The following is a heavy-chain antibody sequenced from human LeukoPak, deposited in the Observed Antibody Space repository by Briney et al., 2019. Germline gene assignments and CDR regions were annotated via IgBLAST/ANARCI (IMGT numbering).Heavy chain of an antibody. CDR1: GGSFSGYY. Sequence: PSETLSLTCAVYGGSFSGYYWSWIRQPPGKGLEWIGVIIHSGSTNYNPSLKSRVPISVDTSKNQFSLKLSSVTASDTAVYYCARGNAYDFWGSYSWFDPWGQGTLVTVSS. V-gene: IGHV4-34*01. J-gene: IGHJ5*02. CDR2: IIHSGST. CDR3: ARGNAYDFWGSYSWFDP. D-gene: IGHD3-3*01.